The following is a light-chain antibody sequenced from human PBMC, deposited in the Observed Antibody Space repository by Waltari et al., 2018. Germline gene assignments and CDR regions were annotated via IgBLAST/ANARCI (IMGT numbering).Light chain of an antibody. J-gene: IGLJ1*01. V-gene: IGLV2-23*01. Sequence: QSALTQPASVAGSPGQSLTISSTGTGVDVRRYNLASWYQTFPGKAPKLIIYEGTKRPSGVSNRFSGSKSGNTDALKISGLQAEDEADYYCSSYAGSRPYVFGTGTKVTVL. CDR1: GVDVRRYNL. CDR2: EGT. CDR3: SSYAGSRPYV.